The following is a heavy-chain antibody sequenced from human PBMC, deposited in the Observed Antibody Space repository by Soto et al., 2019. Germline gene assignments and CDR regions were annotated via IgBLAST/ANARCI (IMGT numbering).Heavy chain of an antibody. V-gene: IGHV4-39*01. Sequence: QLQLQESGPGLVKPSETLSLTCTVSGASISGSSYYWGWVRQPPGKGLEWIGSIYYTGATYYSPSLRSRVTISVDMSKNQFSLKVRSVTAADTAVYFCTTWGNDYWGQGTLVTVSS. J-gene: IGHJ4*02. D-gene: IGHD7-27*01. CDR1: GASISGSSYY. CDR2: IYYTGAT. CDR3: TTWGNDY.